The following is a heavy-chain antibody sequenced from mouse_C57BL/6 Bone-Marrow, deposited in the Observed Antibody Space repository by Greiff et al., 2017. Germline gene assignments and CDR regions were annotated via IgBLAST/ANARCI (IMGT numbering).Heavy chain of an antibody. Sequence: QVQLQQPGAELVKPGASVKLSCKASGYTFTSYWMHWVKQRPGRGLGWIGRIDPNSGGTKYNEKFKSKATLTVDKPSSTAYMQLSSLTSEDSAVYYCARSYYYGSSFAWFAYWGQGTLVTVSA. CDR2: IDPNSGGT. CDR3: ARSYYYGSSFAWFAY. V-gene: IGHV1-72*01. CDR1: GYTFTSYW. D-gene: IGHD1-1*01. J-gene: IGHJ3*01.